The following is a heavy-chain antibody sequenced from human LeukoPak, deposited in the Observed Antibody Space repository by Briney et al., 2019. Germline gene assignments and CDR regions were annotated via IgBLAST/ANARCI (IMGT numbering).Heavy chain of an antibody. J-gene: IGHJ4*02. D-gene: IGHD3-16*01. CDR3: ASPWGSIQDY. Sequence: PSETLSLTCTVPVGSISSSSYYWGWIRQTPGKGLECIGSIYYSGSTYYNPSLKSRVTISVDTSKNQISLKLSSVTAADTVVYYCASPWGSIQDYWGQGTLVTVSS. V-gene: IGHV4-39*01. CDR1: VGSISSSSYY. CDR2: IYYSGST.